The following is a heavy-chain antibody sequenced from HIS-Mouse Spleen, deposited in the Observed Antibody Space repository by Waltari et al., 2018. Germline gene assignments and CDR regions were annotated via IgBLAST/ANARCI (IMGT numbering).Heavy chain of an antibody. D-gene: IGHD6-13*01. V-gene: IGHV4-39*07. CDR2: ILYSGST. J-gene: IGHJ2*01. CDR3: AREIPYSSSWYDWYFDL. Sequence: QLQLQESGPGLVKPSETLSLTCTVSGGSISSSSYSWGGIRQPPGKGLDGIGSILYSGSTYHNPSLKSRVTISVDTSKNQFSRKLSSVTAADTAVYYCAREIPYSSSWYDWYFDLWGRGTLVTVSS. CDR1: GGSISSSSYS.